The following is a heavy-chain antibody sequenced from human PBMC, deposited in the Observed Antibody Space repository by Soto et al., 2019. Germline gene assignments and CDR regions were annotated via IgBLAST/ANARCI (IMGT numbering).Heavy chain of an antibody. V-gene: IGHV1-46*01. CDR2: MNPSAGST. J-gene: IGHJ2*01. CDR1: GYTFTSYY. D-gene: IGHD5-18*01. CDR3: ARAGGYSQGYFDL. Sequence: QVQLVQSGAEVKKPGASVKVSCKASGYTFTSYYMHWVRQAPGQGLEWMGIMNPSAGSTTYAQKFQGRVTMTRDTSTSTVYMELSSLRSEDTAVYYCARAGGYSQGYFDLWGRGTLVPVSS.